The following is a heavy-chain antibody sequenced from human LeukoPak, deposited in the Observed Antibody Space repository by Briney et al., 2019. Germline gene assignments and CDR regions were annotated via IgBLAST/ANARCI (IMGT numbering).Heavy chain of an antibody. CDR2: INPNSGGT. CDR3: ARDDRYCSGGSCYPDY. CDR1: GYTFTGYY. V-gene: IGHV1-2*04. J-gene: IGHJ4*02. D-gene: IGHD2-15*01. Sequence: ASVKVSCKASGYTFTGYYMHWVRQAPGQGLEWMGWINPNSGGTNYAQKFQGWVTMTRDTSISTAYMELSRLRSDDTAVYYCARDDRYCSGGSCYPDYWGQGTLVTVSS.